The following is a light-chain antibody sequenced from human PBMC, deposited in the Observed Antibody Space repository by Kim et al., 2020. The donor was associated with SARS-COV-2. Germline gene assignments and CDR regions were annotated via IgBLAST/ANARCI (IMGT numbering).Light chain of an antibody. V-gene: IGLV1-40*01. CDR1: GSNVGAGYE. J-gene: IGLJ1*01. CDR3: QSYDNNLSSYV. Sequence: FTSAGRGGGSNVGAGYEVHWYQQLPGTGPKPLIYGNTNRPSGVPDRFSASKSDTSASLAITGLRAEDEAAYYCQSYDNNLSSYVFGTGTKVTVL. CDR2: GNT.